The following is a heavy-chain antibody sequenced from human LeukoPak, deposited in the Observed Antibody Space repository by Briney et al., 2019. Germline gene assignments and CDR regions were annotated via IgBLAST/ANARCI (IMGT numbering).Heavy chain of an antibody. D-gene: IGHD3-3*02. Sequence: SETLSLTCTFSGGSISSYYWSWIRQPPGKGLEWIGYIYYRGSTNYNPSLKSRGTIPVDTSKSQFSMKLSSVTAADTAVYYCARGHLWSVSSQGNYFDPWGQGTLVTVSS. CDR1: GGSISSYY. V-gene: IGHV4-59*01. CDR3: ARGHLWSVSSQGNYFDP. J-gene: IGHJ5*02. CDR2: IYYRGST.